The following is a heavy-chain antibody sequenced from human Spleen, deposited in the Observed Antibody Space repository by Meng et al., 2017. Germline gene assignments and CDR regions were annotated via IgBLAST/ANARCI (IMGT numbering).Heavy chain of an antibody. CDR1: GFTFSDYY. V-gene: IGHV3-11*04. Sequence: GESLKISCAASGFTFSDYYMSWIRQAPGKGLEWVSYISSSGSTIYYADSVKGRFTISRDNAKNSLYLQMNSLRAEDTAVYYCARDRPSWVVTALDVWGQGTTVTVSS. J-gene: IGHJ6*02. CDR3: ARDRPSWVVTALDV. D-gene: IGHD2-21*02. CDR2: ISSSGSTI.